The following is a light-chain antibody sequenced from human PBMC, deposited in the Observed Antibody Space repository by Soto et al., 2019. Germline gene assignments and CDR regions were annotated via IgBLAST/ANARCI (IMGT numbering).Light chain of an antibody. V-gene: IGKV3D-20*02. J-gene: IGKJ4*01. CDR1: QSVGGSS. CDR2: HTS. Sequence: ETVLTQSPGTLSLYTGERATLSCRASQSVGGSSLAWYQQRPGQAPRLLIYHTSNRATGIPDRFSGSGSGTDFTLTISSLQSEDFAVYYCQQYNNWPLTVGGGTKVDI. CDR3: QQYNNWPLT.